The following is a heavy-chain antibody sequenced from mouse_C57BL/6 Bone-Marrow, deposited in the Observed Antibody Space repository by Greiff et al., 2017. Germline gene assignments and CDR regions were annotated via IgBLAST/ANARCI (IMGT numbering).Heavy chain of an antibody. J-gene: IGHJ3*01. Sequence: VQLQQSGAELMKPGASVKLSCKATGYTFTGYRIEWVKQRPGHGLEWIGEILPGSGSTNYNEKFKGKATFTADTSSNTAYMQLSSLTTEDSAIYYCARRMGDYYGSSPAWFAYWGQGTLVTVSA. CDR3: ARRMGDYYGSSPAWFAY. CDR2: ILPGSGST. D-gene: IGHD1-1*01. V-gene: IGHV1-9*01. CDR1: GYTFTGYR.